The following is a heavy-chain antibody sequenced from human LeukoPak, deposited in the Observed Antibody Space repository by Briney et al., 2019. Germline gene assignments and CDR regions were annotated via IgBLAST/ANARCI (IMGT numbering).Heavy chain of an antibody. CDR2: IKSKTDGGTT. J-gene: IGHJ4*02. D-gene: IGHD3-10*01. CDR1: GFTFSNAW. Sequence: GGSLRLSCAASGFTFSNAWMSWVRQAPGKGLEWVGRIKSKTDGGTTDYAAPVKGRFTISRDDSKDTLYLQMNSLKTEDTAVYYCTTGITMVRGVIHLIDYWGQGTLVIVSS. CDR3: TTGITMVRGVIHLIDY. V-gene: IGHV3-15*01.